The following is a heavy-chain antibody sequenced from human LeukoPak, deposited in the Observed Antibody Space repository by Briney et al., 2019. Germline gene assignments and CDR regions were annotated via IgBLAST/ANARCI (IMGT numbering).Heavy chain of an antibody. D-gene: IGHD2-2*01. V-gene: IGHV3-9*01. Sequence: PGGSLRLSCAASGFTFDDYAMHWVRQAPGKGLEWVSGISWNSGSIGYADSVKGRFTISRDNAKNSLYLQMNSLRAEDTALYYCARVFRGYQLLGSYAFDIWGQGTMVTVSS. CDR2: ISWNSGSI. J-gene: IGHJ3*02. CDR3: ARVFRGYQLLGSYAFDI. CDR1: GFTFDDYA.